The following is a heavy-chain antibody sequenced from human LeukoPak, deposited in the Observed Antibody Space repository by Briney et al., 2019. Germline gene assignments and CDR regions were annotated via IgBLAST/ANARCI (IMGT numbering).Heavy chain of an antibody. CDR2: ITAGSDTA. Sequence: GGSLRLSCIASGFTFSTYAMMWVRQAPGKGLEWVSAITAGSDTAQYADSVKGRFTISRDDSQHTLFLQMNSLRAEDTAVYYCARDPNGNYIGAFDMWGPGTMVTVSS. D-gene: IGHD4-17*01. CDR3: ARDPNGNYIGAFDM. CDR1: GFTFSTYA. J-gene: IGHJ3*02. V-gene: IGHV3-23*01.